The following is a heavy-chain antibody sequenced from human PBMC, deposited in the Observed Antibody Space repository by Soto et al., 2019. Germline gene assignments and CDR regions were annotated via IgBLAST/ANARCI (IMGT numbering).Heavy chain of an antibody. Sequence: EVQLVESGGGLVQPGGSLRLSCAASGFTFSSYWMSWVRQAPGKGLEWVANIKQDGSEKYYVDSVKGRFTISRDNAKNSLYLQMNSLRADDTAVYYCAREGYDILTGYPSPDAFDIWGQGTMVTVSS. CDR1: GFTFSSYW. V-gene: IGHV3-7*01. J-gene: IGHJ3*02. CDR2: IKQDGSEK. D-gene: IGHD3-9*01. CDR3: AREGYDILTGYPSPDAFDI.